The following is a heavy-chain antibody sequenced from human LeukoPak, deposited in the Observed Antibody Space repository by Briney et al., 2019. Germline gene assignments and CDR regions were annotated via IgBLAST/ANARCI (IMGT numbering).Heavy chain of an antibody. Sequence: PSETLSLTCTVSGGSISSGGYYWSWIRQHPGKGLEWIGYIYYSGSTYYNPSLKSRVTISVDTSKNQFSLKLSSVTAADTAVYYCARDWTIVPAAPQHYAFDIWGQGTMVTVSS. V-gene: IGHV4-30-4*08. J-gene: IGHJ3*02. D-gene: IGHD2-2*01. CDR1: GGSISSGGYY. CDR2: IYYSGST. CDR3: ARDWTIVPAAPQHYAFDI.